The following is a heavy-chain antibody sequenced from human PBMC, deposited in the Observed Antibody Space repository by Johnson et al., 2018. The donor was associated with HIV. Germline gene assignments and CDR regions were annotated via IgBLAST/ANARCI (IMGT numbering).Heavy chain of an antibody. CDR3: ATLNGHAFDI. CDR2: MWYDGSNK. V-gene: IGHV3-33*01. J-gene: IGHJ3*02. CDR1: GFTFSTYG. Sequence: QVQLVESGGGVVQPGRSLRLSCAASGFTFSTYGMHWVRQAPGKGLEWVAVMWYDGSNKYYADSVTGRFTISRDNSKNTLYLQMNSLRAEDTAVYYCATLNGHAFDIWGQGTMVTVSS.